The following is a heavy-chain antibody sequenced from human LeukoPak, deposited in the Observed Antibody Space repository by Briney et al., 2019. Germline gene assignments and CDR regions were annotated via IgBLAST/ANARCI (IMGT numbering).Heavy chain of an antibody. V-gene: IGHV4-59*01. CDR2: ISYSGST. CDR3: ARGFDSKSTYFDY. CDR1: GGSISSYY. J-gene: IGHJ4*02. Sequence: SETLSFTCTVSGGSISSYYWNWIRQSPGKGLEWIGYISYSGSTNYNPSLKSRVTISLDTSKNQFSLKARSVTAADTAVYYCARGFDSKSTYFDYWGQGTLVTVSS. D-gene: IGHD5-12*01.